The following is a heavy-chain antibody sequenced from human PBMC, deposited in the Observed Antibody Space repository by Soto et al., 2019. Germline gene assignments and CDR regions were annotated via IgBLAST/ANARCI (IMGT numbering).Heavy chain of an antibody. V-gene: IGHV6-1*01. J-gene: IGHJ4*02. CDR2: TYYKSKWYT. Sequence: PSQTLSLTCAISGDSVSSNSAAWNWIRQSPSRGLEWLGRTYYKSKWYTDSAVSVKSRITVNPDTSKNQFSLQMNSLRAEDTALYYCARDFYGGFSYGPGDSWGQGTLVTVSS. CDR3: ARDFYGGFSYGPGDS. CDR1: GDSVSSNSAA. D-gene: IGHD2-15*01.